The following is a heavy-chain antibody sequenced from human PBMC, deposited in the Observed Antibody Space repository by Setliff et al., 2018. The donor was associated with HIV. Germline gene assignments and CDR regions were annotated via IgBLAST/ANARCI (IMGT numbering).Heavy chain of an antibody. CDR2: VNHGGST. Sequence: SETLSLTCAVYGGSFSGYYSWIRQAPGKGLEWIGEVNHGGSTHHNASLKSRLTISIDTSKKQFSPKLTSVTAADAAVYYCVASSSWSCRLNFWGPGTLVTVSS. J-gene: IGHJ4*02. CDR3: VASSSWSCRLNF. CDR1: GGSFSGYY. V-gene: IGHV4-34*01. D-gene: IGHD2-2*01.